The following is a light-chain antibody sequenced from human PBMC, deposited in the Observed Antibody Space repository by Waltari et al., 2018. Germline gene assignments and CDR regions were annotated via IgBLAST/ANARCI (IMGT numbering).Light chain of an antibody. CDR3: QSYDSSLNGPLV. Sequence: QAVLTQPPSVSGAPGQRVTISCTGSSSNIGAGFDVQWYQQLPGPAPRLLISRSTNRPSGVPDGFSGSKSGLSASLVITGLQAEDEADYYCQSYDSSLNGPLVFGGGTKLTV. CDR1: SSNIGAGFD. CDR2: RST. J-gene: IGLJ3*02. V-gene: IGLV1-40*01.